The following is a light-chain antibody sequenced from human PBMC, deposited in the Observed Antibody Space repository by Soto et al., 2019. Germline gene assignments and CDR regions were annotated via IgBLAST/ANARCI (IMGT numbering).Light chain of an antibody. CDR1: QGIRSW. V-gene: IGKV1-12*02. CDR3: QQASGFPLYT. CDR2: GAS. Sequence: DIQMTQSPSSVSASVGDRITITCRASQGIRSWLAWYQQKPGKAPKLLIYGASTLHIGVPSRFIGSGSGTDFTLTISSLQPEDIATYYCQQASGFPLYTFGQGTKVEIK. J-gene: IGKJ2*01.